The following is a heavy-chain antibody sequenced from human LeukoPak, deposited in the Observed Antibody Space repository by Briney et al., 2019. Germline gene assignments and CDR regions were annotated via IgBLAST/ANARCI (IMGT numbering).Heavy chain of an antibody. V-gene: IGHV3-48*01. CDR1: GFTFSSYG. Sequence: GGSLRLSCAASGFTFSSYGMTWVRQAPGKGLEWVSYISSSSSTIYYADSVKGRFTISRDNAKNSLYLQLNSLRAEDTAVYYCARALEMATILAAFDIWGQGTMVTVSS. D-gene: IGHD5-24*01. J-gene: IGHJ3*02. CDR3: ARALEMATILAAFDI. CDR2: ISSSSSTI.